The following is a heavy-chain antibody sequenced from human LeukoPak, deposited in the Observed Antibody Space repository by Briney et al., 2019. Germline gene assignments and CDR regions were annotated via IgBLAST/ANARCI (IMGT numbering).Heavy chain of an antibody. Sequence: PGRSLRLSCAASGFTFDDYAMHWVRQAPGKGLEWVSGISWNSGSIGYADSVKGRFTISRDNAKNSLYLQMNSLRAEDMALYYCVKSHSSGWYEVGTAIDYWGQGTLVTVSS. CDR1: GFTFDDYA. CDR3: VKSHSSGWYEVGTAIDY. CDR2: ISWNSGSI. V-gene: IGHV3-9*03. J-gene: IGHJ4*02. D-gene: IGHD6-19*01.